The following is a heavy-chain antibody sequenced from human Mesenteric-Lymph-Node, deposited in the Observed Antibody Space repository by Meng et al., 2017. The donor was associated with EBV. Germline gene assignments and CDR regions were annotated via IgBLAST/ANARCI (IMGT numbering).Heavy chain of an antibody. CDR2: IYWDDDK. CDR1: GFSLSTCGVG. J-gene: IGHJ4*02. Sequence: QISLKASGPTLVKPRXTLTLTCTFSGFSLSTCGVGLGWNLQSPGKALEWLAIIYWDDDKVYGPCLKNRSAITKDTSRRQVVLTMTDVDSADTATYYCTTRPLATWGSYRGYFDYWGQGTLVTVSS. CDR3: TTRPLATWGSYRGYFDY. D-gene: IGHD3-16*02. V-gene: IGHV2-5*05.